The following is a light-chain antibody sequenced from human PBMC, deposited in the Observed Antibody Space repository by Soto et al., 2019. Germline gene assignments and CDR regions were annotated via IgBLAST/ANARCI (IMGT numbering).Light chain of an antibody. Sequence: QSVLTQPPSASGTPGQRVTISCSGSSSNIGSNTVNWYQQVPGAAPELLIYSDNQRPSGVPDRFSASKSGASASLAISGLQSEDEGDYYCAAWDDSLSGYVFGAGTQLTVL. J-gene: IGLJ7*01. CDR2: SDN. CDR3: AAWDDSLSGYV. CDR1: SSNIGSNT. V-gene: IGLV1-44*01.